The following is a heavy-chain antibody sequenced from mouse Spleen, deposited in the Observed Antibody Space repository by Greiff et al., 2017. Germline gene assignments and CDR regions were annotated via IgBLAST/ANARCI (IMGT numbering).Heavy chain of an antibody. D-gene: IGHD1-2*01. J-gene: IGHJ4*01. Sequence: VQLQQSGPELVKPGASVKISCKASGYTFTDYYMNWVKQSHGKSLEWIGDINPNNGGTSYNQKFKGKATLTVDKSSSTAYMELRSLTSEDSAVYYCARFITTAPYAMDYWGQGTSVTVSS. CDR2: INPNNGGT. CDR1: GYTFTDYY. V-gene: IGHV1-26*01. CDR3: ARFITTAPYAMDY.